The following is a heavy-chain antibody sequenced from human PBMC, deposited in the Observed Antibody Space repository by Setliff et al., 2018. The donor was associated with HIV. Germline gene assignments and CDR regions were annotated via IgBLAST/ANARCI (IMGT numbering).Heavy chain of an antibody. CDR1: GYTFTSYY. CDR2: MNPNSGNT. J-gene: IGHJ4*02. CDR3: ARFLGSSWYVRYFDY. V-gene: IGHV1-8*02. Sequence: ASVKVSCKASGYTFTSYYMHWVRQATGQGLEWMGWMNPNSGNTGYAQKFQGRVTMTRNTSISTAYMELSSLRSEDTAVYYCARFLGSSWYVRYFDYWGQGTLVTVSS. D-gene: IGHD6-13*01.